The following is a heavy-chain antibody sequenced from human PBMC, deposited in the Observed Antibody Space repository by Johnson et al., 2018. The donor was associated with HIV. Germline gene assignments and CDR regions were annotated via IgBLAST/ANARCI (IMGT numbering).Heavy chain of an antibody. V-gene: IGHV3-74*02. Sequence: VQLVESGGGVVQPGGSLRLSCAASVFTFSSYWMHWVRQAPGKGLVWVSGISWNSGSIGYADSVKGRFTISRDNAKNSLYLQMNSLRAGDTAVYYCAKGESSSSEPDAFDIWGQGTMVTVSS. CDR1: VFTFSSYW. D-gene: IGHD6-6*01. CDR2: ISWNSGSI. CDR3: AKGESSSSEPDAFDI. J-gene: IGHJ3*02.